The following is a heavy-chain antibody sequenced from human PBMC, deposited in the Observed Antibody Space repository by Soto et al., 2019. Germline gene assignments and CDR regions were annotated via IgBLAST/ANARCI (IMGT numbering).Heavy chain of an antibody. J-gene: IGHJ4*02. CDR2: IYASGTT. V-gene: IGHV4-4*09. CDR1: GASIRDYY. CDR3: ARFTGITVGGLAADLASLDY. D-gene: IGHD2-15*01. Sequence: QVQLQESGPGLVKPSETLSLTCTVSGASIRDYYWSWVRQPPGKGLEWIGYIYASGTTNYNPSLKRRVTISIDPSKIPFSMRLTYVTAADTAVYYCARFTGITVGGLAADLASLDYWGQGILVTVCS.